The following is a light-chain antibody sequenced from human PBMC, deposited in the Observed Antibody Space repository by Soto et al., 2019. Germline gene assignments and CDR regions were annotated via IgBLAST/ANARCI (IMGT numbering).Light chain of an antibody. CDR1: SSDVGGYNY. Sequence: QSALTQPASVSGSPGQSITISCTGTSSDVGGYNYVSWYQQHPGKAPKLMIYEVSNRPSGVSNRFSGSKSSNTASLTISGLQAEDEADYYCSSYTSSSTRNVVFGGGTKLTVL. CDR3: SSYTSSSTRNVV. CDR2: EVS. V-gene: IGLV2-14*01. J-gene: IGLJ2*01.